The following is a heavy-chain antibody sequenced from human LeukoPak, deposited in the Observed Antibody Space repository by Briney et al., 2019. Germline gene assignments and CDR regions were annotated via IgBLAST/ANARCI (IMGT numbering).Heavy chain of an antibody. CDR1: GFTFSSYA. J-gene: IGHJ6*03. CDR2: ISGSGGST. V-gene: IGHV3-23*01. CDR3: AKNCGGDCYSHYYYYMDV. Sequence: GGSLRLSCAASGFTFSSYAMSWVRQAPGKGLEWVSAISGSGGSTYYADSVKGRFTISRDNSKNTLYLQMNSLRAEDTAVYYCAKNCGGDCYSHYYYYMDVWGKGTTVTVSS. D-gene: IGHD2-21*01.